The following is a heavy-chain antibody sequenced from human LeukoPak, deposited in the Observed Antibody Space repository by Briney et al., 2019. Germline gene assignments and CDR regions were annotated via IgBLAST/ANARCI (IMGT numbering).Heavy chain of an antibody. V-gene: IGHV3-30*02. J-gene: IGHJ4*02. D-gene: IGHD4-11*01. CDR1: GFTFSSYR. Sequence: GGSLRLSCAASGFTFSSYRMHWVRQAPGKGLEWVAFIRYDGSNKYYADSVKGRFTISRDNSKNTLYLQMNSLRAEDTAVYYCARVHDYSKYPLWFDYWGQGTLVTVSS. CDR3: ARVHDYSKYPLWFDY. CDR2: IRYDGSNK.